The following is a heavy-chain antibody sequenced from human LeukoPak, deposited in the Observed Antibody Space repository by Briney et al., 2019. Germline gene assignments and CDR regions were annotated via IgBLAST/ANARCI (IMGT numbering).Heavy chain of an antibody. CDR1: GGSISSGGYY. V-gene: IGHV4-31*03. J-gene: IGHJ4*02. CDR3: ARASQLYFFDY. Sequence: SETLSLTCTVSGGSISSGGYYWSWIRQHPGKGLEWIGYIYYSGSTYYNPSLKSRVTISVDTSKKQFSLKLSAVTAADTAVYYCARASQLYFFDYWGQGTLVTVSS. D-gene: IGHD2-15*01. CDR2: IYYSGST.